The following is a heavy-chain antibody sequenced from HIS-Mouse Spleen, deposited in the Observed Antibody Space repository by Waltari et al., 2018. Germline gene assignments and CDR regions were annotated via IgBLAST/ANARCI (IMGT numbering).Heavy chain of an antibody. CDR3: AREIPYSSSWYDWYFDL. D-gene: IGHD6-13*01. CDR1: GGSISSSSYY. J-gene: IGHJ2*01. Sequence: QLQLQESGPGLVKPSETLSLTCTVSGGSISSSSYYWGWIRQPPGTGLGWIGSIYYRGSNYYNPSLKIRVTISVDTSKNQFSLKLSSVTAADTAVYYCAREIPYSSSWYDWYFDLWGRGTLVTVSS. CDR2: IYYRGSN. V-gene: IGHV4-39*07.